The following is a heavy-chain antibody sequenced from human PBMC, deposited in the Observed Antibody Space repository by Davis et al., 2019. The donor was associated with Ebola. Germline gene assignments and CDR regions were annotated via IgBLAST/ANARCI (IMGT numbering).Heavy chain of an antibody. J-gene: IGHJ6*02. Sequence: GESLKISCAASGFTFSRYWMSWVRQAPGKGLEWVANIKQDGSEKYYVDSVKGRFTISRDNAKNTLYLQMNSLRAEDTAVYYCARAGEKRNGMDVWGQGTTVTVSS. CDR2: IKQDGSEK. CDR3: ARAGEKRNGMDV. CDR1: GFTFSRYW. D-gene: IGHD3-16*01. V-gene: IGHV3-7*01.